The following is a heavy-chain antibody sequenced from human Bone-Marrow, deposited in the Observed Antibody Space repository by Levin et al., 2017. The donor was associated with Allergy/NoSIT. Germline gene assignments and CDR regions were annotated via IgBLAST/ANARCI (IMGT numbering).Heavy chain of an antibody. V-gene: IGHV4-31*03. J-gene: IGHJ4*02. CDR3: ARKGDSGQNFDY. CDR2: IYYSGST. D-gene: IGHD6-19*01. Sequence: SQTLSLTCTVSGDSISDGGYYWCWIRQHPGKGLEWIGYIYYSGSTYYNPSLKSRLSISVDTSKNQFSLKLSSVAAADTAVYYCARKGDSGQNFDYWGQGTLVTVSS. CDR1: GDSISDGGYY.